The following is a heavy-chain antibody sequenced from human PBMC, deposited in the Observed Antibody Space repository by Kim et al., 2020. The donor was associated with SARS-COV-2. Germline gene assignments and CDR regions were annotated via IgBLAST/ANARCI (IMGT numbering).Heavy chain of an antibody. CDR1: GFTFSSYW. CDR2: INSDGSST. CDR3: ARGMGSGWSHYYYYYGMDV. Sequence: GGSLRLSCAASGFTFSSYWMHWVRQAPGKGLVWVSRINSDGSSTSYADSVKGRFTISRDNAKNTLYLQMNSLRAEDTAVYYCARGMGSGWSHYYYYYGMDVWGQGTTVTVSS. D-gene: IGHD6-19*01. J-gene: IGHJ6*02. V-gene: IGHV3-74*01.